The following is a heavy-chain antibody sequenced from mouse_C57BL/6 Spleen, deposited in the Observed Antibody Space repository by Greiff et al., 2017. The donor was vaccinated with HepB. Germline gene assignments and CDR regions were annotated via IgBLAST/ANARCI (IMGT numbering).Heavy chain of an antibody. V-gene: IGHV1-9*01. J-gene: IGHJ3*01. CDR3: ARGDYGNFNQAWFAY. Sequence: VKVVESGAELMKPGASVKLSCKATGYTFTGYWIEWVKQRPGHGLEWIGEILPGSGSTNYNEKFKGKATFTADTSSNTAYMQLSSLTTEDSAIYYCARGDYGNFNQAWFAYWGQGTLVTVSA. D-gene: IGHD2-1*01. CDR1: GYTFTGYW. CDR2: ILPGSGST.